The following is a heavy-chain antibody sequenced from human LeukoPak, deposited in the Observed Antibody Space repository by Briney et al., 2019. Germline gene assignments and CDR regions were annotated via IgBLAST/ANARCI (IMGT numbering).Heavy chain of an antibody. V-gene: IGHV1-2*02. D-gene: IGHD5-18*01. CDR1: GYTFTGYY. J-gene: IGHJ2*01. CDR3: ARDWEDTAMVSYWYFDL. Sequence: GASVKVSCKASGYTFTGYYMHWVRQAPGPGLEWMGWINPNSGGTNYAQKFQGRVTMTRDTSISTAYMELSRLRSDDTAVYYCARDWEDTAMVSYWYFDLWGRGTLVTVSS. CDR2: INPNSGGT.